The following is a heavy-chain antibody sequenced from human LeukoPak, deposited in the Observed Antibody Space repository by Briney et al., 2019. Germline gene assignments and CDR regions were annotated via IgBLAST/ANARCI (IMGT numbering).Heavy chain of an antibody. CDR1: GGSISSSSYY. CDR2: IYYSGST. CDR3: AIQGGSAIEY. V-gene: IGHV4-39*01. Sequence: SETLSLTCTVSGGSISSSSYYCVWIRQPPGRGLEWIGSIYYSGSTYYNPSLKSRVTISVDTSKNQFSLKLSSVTAADTAVYYCAIQGGSAIEYWGQGTLVTVSS. D-gene: IGHD3-16*01. J-gene: IGHJ4*02.